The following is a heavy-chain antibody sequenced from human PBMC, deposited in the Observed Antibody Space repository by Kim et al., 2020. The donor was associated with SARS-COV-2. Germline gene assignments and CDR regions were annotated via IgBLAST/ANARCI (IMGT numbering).Heavy chain of an antibody. CDR2: ISSSGSTI. Sequence: GGSLRLSCAASGFTFSDYYMSWIRQAPGKGLEWVSYISSSGSTIYYADSVKGRFTISRDNAKNSLYLQMNSLRAEDTAVYYCARDKGYCSGGSCYYDYYYGMDVWGQGTTVTVSS. D-gene: IGHD2-15*01. CDR3: ARDKGYCSGGSCYYDYYYGMDV. J-gene: IGHJ6*02. V-gene: IGHV3-11*01. CDR1: GFTFSDYY.